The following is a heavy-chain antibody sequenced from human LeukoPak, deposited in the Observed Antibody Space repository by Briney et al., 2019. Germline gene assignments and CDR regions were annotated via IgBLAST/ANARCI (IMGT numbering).Heavy chain of an antibody. D-gene: IGHD4-17*01. J-gene: IGHJ3*01. V-gene: IGHV3-7*04. Sequence: GGSLRLSCAASGFTFSSYWMSWVRQAPGKGLEWVANIKQDGSEKYYVDSVKGRFTISRDNAKDSLYLQMNSLRVEDTAVYYCARGQVTTVTGLAAFDVWGQGTMVTVSS. CDR3: ARGQVTTVTGLAAFDV. CDR2: IKQDGSEK. CDR1: GFTFSSYW.